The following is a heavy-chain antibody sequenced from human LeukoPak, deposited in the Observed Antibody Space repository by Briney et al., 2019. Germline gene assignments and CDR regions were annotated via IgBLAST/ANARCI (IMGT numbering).Heavy chain of an antibody. CDR1: GGSISSYY. V-gene: IGHV4-4*07. J-gene: IGHJ4*02. Sequence: SETLSLTCTVPGGSISSYYWSWIRQPAGKGLEWIGRIYTSGSTNYNPSLKSRVTMSVDTSKNQFSLKLSSVTAADTAVYYCARDSGGARYYYDSSGYYLGDYFDYWGQGTLVTVSS. CDR2: IYTSGST. D-gene: IGHD3-22*01. CDR3: ARDSGGARYYYDSSGYYLGDYFDY.